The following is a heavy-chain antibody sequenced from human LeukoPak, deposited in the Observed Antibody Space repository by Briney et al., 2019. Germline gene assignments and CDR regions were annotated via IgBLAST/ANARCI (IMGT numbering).Heavy chain of an antibody. CDR3: ARNHYDFWSGYSYYYYYYMDV. V-gene: IGHV1-46*01. CDR1: GYTFTSYY. J-gene: IGHJ6*03. D-gene: IGHD3-3*01. CDR2: INPSGGST. Sequence: ASVKVSCKASGYTFTSYYMHWVRQAPGQGLEWMGIINPSGGSTSYAQKFQGRVTMTRDMSTSTVYMELSSLRSEDTAVYYCARNHYDFWSGYSYYYYYYMDVWGKGTTVTVSS.